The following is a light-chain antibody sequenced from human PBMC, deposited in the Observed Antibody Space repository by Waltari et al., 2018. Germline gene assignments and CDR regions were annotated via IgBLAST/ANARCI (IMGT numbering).Light chain of an antibody. Sequence: QSVLTQPPSASEAPRQRVAISCSGSTPNIGSTAVNWYQQPPGKAPKLLIYFDDLLSSGVSDRFSGSKSGTSASLAISGLQSEDEADYYCAAWDDSLKGVVFGGGTKLTVL. V-gene: IGLV1-36*01. CDR1: TPNIGSTA. CDR3: AAWDDSLKGVV. CDR2: FDD. J-gene: IGLJ2*01.